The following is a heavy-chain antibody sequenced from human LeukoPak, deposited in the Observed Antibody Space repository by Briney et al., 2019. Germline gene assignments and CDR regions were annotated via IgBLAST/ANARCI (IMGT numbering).Heavy chain of an antibody. D-gene: IGHD4/OR15-4a*01. CDR3: AREDPRTKVPEGMNV. CDR1: GGSISHYY. CDR2: IYYSGTT. Sequence: TSETLSLTCTVSGGSISHYYWSWIRQPPGKGLEWIGYIYYSGTTNYNPSLKSRVTISVDTSKNQFSLKLNSVTAADTAVYYCAREDPRTKVPEGMNVWGQGTTVTVSS. V-gene: IGHV4-59*01. J-gene: IGHJ6*02.